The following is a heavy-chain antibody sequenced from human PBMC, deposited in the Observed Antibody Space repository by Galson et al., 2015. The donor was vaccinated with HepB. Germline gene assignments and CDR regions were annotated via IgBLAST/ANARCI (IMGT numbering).Heavy chain of an antibody. V-gene: IGHV3-11*01. CDR3: ARDGDYYYGMDV. D-gene: IGHD4-17*01. CDR2: ISRRSQSI. Sequence: LRLSCAASGFSFSDYYMSWIRQAPGKGLEWLSYISRRSQSIYYADSVKGRFTISRDNAKDSLFLQMNSLRPDDTAVYYCARDGDYYYGMDVWGQGTTVIVSS. J-gene: IGHJ6*02. CDR1: GFSFSDYY.